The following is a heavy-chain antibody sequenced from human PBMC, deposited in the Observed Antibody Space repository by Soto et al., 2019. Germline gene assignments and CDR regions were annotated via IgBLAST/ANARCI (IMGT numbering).Heavy chain of an antibody. CDR1: GGTSTIYT. J-gene: IGHJ5*02. CDR3: ATDQYGAGRVGVHS. V-gene: IGHV1-69*08. D-gene: IGHD1-26*01. Sequence: QVQLVQSGAEVKKPGASLRVSCETSGGTSTIYTITWVRQAPGQGLQWMGRIVPTLRITNYAQEIQGRLTITADSSTSTAHIELTSLTSEDTAVYYCATDQYGAGRVGVHSWGQGTLVTVSS. CDR2: IVPTLRIT.